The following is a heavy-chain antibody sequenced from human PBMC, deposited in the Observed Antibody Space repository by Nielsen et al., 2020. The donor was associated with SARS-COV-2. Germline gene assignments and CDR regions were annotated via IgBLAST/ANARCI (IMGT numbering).Heavy chain of an antibody. CDR2: INSDGSST. J-gene: IGHJ6*02. CDR3: ARVGSRGQWLVQYYYGMDV. Sequence: GESLMISCAASGFTFSSYWMHWVRQAPGKGLVWVSRINSDGSSTSYADSVKGRFTISRDNAKNTLYLQMNSLRAEDTAVYYCARVGSRGQWLVQYYYGMDVWGQGTTVTVSS. V-gene: IGHV3-74*01. D-gene: IGHD6-19*01. CDR1: GFTFSSYW.